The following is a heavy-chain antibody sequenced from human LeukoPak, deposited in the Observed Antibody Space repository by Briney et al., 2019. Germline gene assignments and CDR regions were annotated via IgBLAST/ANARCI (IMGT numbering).Heavy chain of an antibody. V-gene: IGHV3-30*04. CDR2: ITYDGSNK. Sequence: GRSLRLSCAASGFTFSSYAMHWVRQAPGKGLEWVAVITYDGSNKYYADSVKGRFTISRDNSKNTLYLQMNSLRAEDTALYYCARSRITMVRGVISDWGQGTLVTVSS. CDR3: ARSRITMVRGVISD. D-gene: IGHD3-10*01. J-gene: IGHJ4*02. CDR1: GFTFSSYA.